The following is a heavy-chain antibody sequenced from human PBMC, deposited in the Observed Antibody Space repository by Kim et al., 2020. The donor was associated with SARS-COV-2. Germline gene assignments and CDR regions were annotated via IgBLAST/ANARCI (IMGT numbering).Heavy chain of an antibody. V-gene: IGHV3-21*01. CDR2: ISSSSSYI. D-gene: IGHD6-19*01. J-gene: IGHJ6*02. Sequence: GGSLRLSCAASGFTFSSYSMNWVRQAPGKGLEWVSSISSSSSYIYYADSVKGRFTISRDNAKNSLYLQMNSLRAEDTAVYYCARVGWLAYGMDVWGQGTTVTVSS. CDR1: GFTFSSYS. CDR3: ARVGWLAYGMDV.